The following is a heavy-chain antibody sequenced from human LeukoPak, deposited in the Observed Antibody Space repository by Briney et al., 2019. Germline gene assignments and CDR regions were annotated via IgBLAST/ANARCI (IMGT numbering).Heavy chain of an antibody. V-gene: IGHV1-69*04. CDR1: GGTFSSYA. CDR2: IIPIFGIA. Sequence: ASVKVSCKASGGTFSSYAISWGRQAPGQGLELKGSIIPIFGIANYAKKFQGRVTITADKSTSTDYMELSSLRSEDTAVYYCARDRPDVYYDSSGYYYVTGFDPWGQGTLVTVSS. J-gene: IGHJ5*02. CDR3: ARDRPDVYYDSSGYYYVTGFDP. D-gene: IGHD3-22*01.